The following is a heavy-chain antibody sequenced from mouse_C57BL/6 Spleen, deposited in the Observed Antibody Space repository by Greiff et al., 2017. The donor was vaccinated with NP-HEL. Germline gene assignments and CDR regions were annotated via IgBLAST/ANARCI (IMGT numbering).Heavy chain of an antibody. CDR3: TRVRDSYYFDY. CDR2: IDPETGGT. Sequence: QVQLQQSGAELVRPGASVTLSCKASGYTFTDYEMHWVKQTPVHGLEWIGAIDPETGGTAYNQKFKGKAILTADKSSSTAYMELRSLTSEDSAVYYCTRVRDSYYFDYWGQGTTLTVSS. V-gene: IGHV1-15*01. CDR1: GYTFTDYE. J-gene: IGHJ2*01.